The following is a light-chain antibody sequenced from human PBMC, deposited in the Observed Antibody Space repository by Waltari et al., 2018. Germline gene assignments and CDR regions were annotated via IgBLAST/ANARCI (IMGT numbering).Light chain of an antibody. V-gene: IGLV1-44*01. CDR3: ATWDDSLNGVL. CDR1: NSNIGQTP. J-gene: IGLJ2*01. Sequence: QPVLTQPPSASGTPAQTVIMSCSGSNSNIGQTPINCYQQLPGTAPKLVIYSDTQRPSGVPDRSSGSASGASASLAIRGLQSDDEADYYCATWDDSLNGVLFGGGTKLTVL. CDR2: SDT.